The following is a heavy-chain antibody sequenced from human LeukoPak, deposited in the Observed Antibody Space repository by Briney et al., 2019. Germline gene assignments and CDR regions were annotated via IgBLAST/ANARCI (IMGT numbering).Heavy chain of an antibody. V-gene: IGHV4-61*02. Sequence: PSETLSLTCTVSGGSISSGSYYWSWIRQPAGKGLEWIGRIYTSGSTNYNPSLKSRVTISVDTSKNQFSLKLSSVTAADTAVYYCARGGYDMFADYWGQGTLVTVSS. J-gene: IGHJ4*02. CDR2: IYTSGST. D-gene: IGHD5-12*01. CDR3: ARGGYDMFADY. CDR1: GGSISSGSYY.